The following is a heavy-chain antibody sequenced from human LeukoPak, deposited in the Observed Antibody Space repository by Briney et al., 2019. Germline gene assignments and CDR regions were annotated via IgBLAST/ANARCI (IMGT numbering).Heavy chain of an antibody. V-gene: IGHV4-39*01. Sequence: SETLSLTCTVSGGSISSSSYYWGWIRQTPGKGLEWIGSIYYSGSTYYNPSLKSRVTISVDTSKNQFSLKLSSVTAADTAVYYCAREGFGEFNWFDPWGQGTLVTVS. J-gene: IGHJ5*02. CDR2: IYYSGST. CDR1: GGSISSSSYY. CDR3: AREGFGEFNWFDP. D-gene: IGHD3-10*01.